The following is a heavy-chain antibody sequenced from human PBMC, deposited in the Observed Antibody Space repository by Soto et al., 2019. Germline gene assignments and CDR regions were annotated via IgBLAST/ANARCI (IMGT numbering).Heavy chain of an antibody. CDR1: GYTFTSYG. V-gene: IGHV1-18*04. J-gene: IGHJ4*02. D-gene: IGHD3-10*01. CDR2: ISAYNGNT. CDR3: ARDQLGLWFGEPRFDY. Sequence: QVQLVQSGAEVKKPGASVKVSCKASGYTFTSYGISWVRQAPGQGLEWMGWISAYNGNTNYAQKLQGRVTMTTDTSTSTAYMELRSLRCDDTAVYYCARDQLGLWFGEPRFDYWGQGTLVTVSS.